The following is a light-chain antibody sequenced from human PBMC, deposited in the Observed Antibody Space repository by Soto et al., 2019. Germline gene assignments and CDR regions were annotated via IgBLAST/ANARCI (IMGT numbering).Light chain of an antibody. Sequence: DIVMTQSPDSLAVSLGQRATINCKSSQSVLYISNNNNYLAWYQQKPGQPPKLLIYWASTRESGVPERFCGSGSGTDFTLTISSLKAEDLAVYYCQQYYGTPPTFGQGTKVEIK. CDR1: QSVLYISNNNNY. CDR3: QQYYGTPPT. J-gene: IGKJ1*01. CDR2: WAS. V-gene: IGKV4-1*01.